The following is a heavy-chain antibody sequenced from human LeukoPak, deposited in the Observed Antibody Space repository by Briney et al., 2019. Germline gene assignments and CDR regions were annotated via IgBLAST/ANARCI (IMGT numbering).Heavy chain of an antibody. V-gene: IGHV3-21*01. D-gene: IGHD2-2*01. CDR1: GFTFSSYS. J-gene: IGHJ6*03. CDR2: ISSSSSYI. Sequence: GGSLRLSCAASGFTFSSYSMNWVRQAPGKGLEWVSSISSSSSYIYYADSVEGRFTISRDNAKNSLYLQMNSLRAEDTAVYYCARDRGYCSSTSCHYYYYYMDVWGKGTTVTVSS. CDR3: ARDRGYCSSTSCHYYYYYMDV.